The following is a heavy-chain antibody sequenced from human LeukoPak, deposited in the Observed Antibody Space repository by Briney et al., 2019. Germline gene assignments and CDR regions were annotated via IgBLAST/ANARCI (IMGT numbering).Heavy chain of an antibody. CDR2: ISYDGSNK. D-gene: IGHD3-22*01. CDR1: GFTFSNYA. Sequence: GRSLRLSCAASGFTFSNYAMHRVRQAPGKGLEWVAVISYDGSNKYYADSVKGRFTISRDNSKNTLYLQMNSLRAEDTAVYYCASHYDTSGYHYFDFRGQGTLVTVSS. J-gene: IGHJ4*02. CDR3: ASHYDTSGYHYFDF. V-gene: IGHV3-30-3*01.